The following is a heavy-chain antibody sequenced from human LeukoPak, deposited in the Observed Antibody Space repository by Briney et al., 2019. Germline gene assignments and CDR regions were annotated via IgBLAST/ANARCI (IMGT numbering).Heavy chain of an antibody. CDR3: ARVLSSSGWSDY. V-gene: IGHV4-34*01. CDR1: GGSFSGYY. Sequence: TSETLSLTCAVYGGSFSGYYWSWIRQPPGKGLEWIGEINHSGSTNYNPSLKSRVTISVDTSKNQFSLKLSSVTAADTAVYYCARVLSSSGWSDYWGQGTLVTVSS. D-gene: IGHD6-19*01. CDR2: INHSGST. J-gene: IGHJ4*02.